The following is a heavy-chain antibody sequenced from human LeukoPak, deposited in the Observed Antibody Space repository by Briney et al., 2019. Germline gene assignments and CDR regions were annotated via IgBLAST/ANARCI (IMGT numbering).Heavy chain of an antibody. Sequence: SGGSLRLSCAASGFTFSNYDMQWVRQTIGKGLEWVSAIGVAGDTHYADSVKGRFTASREDAKNSLYLQMNSLRAGDTAVYYCARDPSGRGMDVWGQGTTVTVSS. CDR3: ARDPSGRGMDV. V-gene: IGHV3-13*01. J-gene: IGHJ6*02. CDR1: GFTFSNYD. D-gene: IGHD6-19*01. CDR2: IGVAGDT.